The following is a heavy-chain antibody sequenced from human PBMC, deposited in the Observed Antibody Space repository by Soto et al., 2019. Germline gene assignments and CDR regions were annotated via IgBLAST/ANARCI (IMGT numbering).Heavy chain of an antibody. CDR2: IPTTSIPI. D-gene: IGHD3-22*01. V-gene: IGHV3-48*01. J-gene: IGHJ2*01. CDR1: GFTFITYN. CDR3: ARYYDSSGTDL. Sequence: GGSLRLSCAASGFTFITYNMVWVRQAPWKGLEWLSYIPTTSIPIYYADSVKGRFTISRDNAKNSLYLQMNSLRAEDTAVYYCARYYDSSGTDLWGRGTRVTVSS.